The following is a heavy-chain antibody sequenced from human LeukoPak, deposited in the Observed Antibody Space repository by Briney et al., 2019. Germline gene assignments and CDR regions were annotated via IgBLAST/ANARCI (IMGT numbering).Heavy chain of an antibody. CDR3: ARARCSGGSCYFYYYYYMDV. CDR1: GGSFSGYY. Sequence: SETLSLTCAVYGGSFSGYYWSWIRQPPGKGLEWIGEINDIGSTNYNPSLKSRVTISVDTSKNQFSLKLSSVTAADTAVYYCARARCSGGSCYFYYYYYMDVWGKGTTVTVSS. J-gene: IGHJ6*03. D-gene: IGHD2-15*01. CDR2: INDIGST. V-gene: IGHV4-34*01.